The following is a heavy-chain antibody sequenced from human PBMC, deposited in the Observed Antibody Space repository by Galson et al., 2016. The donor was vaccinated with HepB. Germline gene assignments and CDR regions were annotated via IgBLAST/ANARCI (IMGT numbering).Heavy chain of an antibody. Sequence: SLRLSCAASGFTFSTNWMHWVRQAPGKGLVWVSRINGDGTITDYADSVKGRFTTSRDNAENTLYLQMNSLRVEDTAVYYCARDRGGSAGAFNWFDPWGQGTLVTVSS. J-gene: IGHJ5*02. CDR1: GFTFSTNW. D-gene: IGHD3-10*01. CDR2: INGDGTIT. V-gene: IGHV3-74*01. CDR3: ARDRGGSAGAFNWFDP.